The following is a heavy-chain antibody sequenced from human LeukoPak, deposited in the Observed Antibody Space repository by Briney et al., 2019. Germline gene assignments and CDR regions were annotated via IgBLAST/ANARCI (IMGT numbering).Heavy chain of an antibody. CDR2: ISGSGGST. Sequence: RGSLRLSCAASGFTFSSYAMSWVRQAPGKGLEWVSAISGSGGSTYYADSVKGRFTISRDNSKNTLYLQMNSLRAEDTAVYYCAKDPGSGWNGGIFDYWGQGTLVTVSS. CDR3: AKDPGSGWNGGIFDY. J-gene: IGHJ4*02. V-gene: IGHV3-23*01. D-gene: IGHD6-19*01. CDR1: GFTFSSYA.